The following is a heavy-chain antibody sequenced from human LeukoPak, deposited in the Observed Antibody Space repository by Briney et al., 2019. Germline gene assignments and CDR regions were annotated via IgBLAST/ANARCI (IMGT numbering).Heavy chain of an antibody. V-gene: IGHV3-23*01. CDR3: ARTSSSVLDY. D-gene: IGHD5/OR15-5a*01. CDR1: GFSFGNTG. J-gene: IGHJ4*02. Sequence: GGSLRLSCAASGFSFGNTGMSWVRQTPGTGLEWVSSISRGGDMTFYADSVRGRFTVSRDNSINTLYLQMNSLRAEDTAVYYCARTSSSVLDYWGQGTLVTVSS. CDR2: ISRGGDMT.